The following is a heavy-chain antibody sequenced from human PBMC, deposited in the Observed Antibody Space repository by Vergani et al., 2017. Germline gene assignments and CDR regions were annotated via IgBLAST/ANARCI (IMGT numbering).Heavy chain of an antibody. J-gene: IGHJ4*02. V-gene: IGHV3-23*01. D-gene: IGHD3-10*01. CDR1: GFTFSSYA. CDR2: ISGSGGST. CDR3: AKRYYYGSGSYSK. Sequence: EVQLLESGGCLVQPGGSLRLSCAASGFTFSSYAMSWVRQAPGKGLEWVSAISGSGGSTYYADSVKGRFTISRDNSKNTLYLQMNRLRAEDTAVYYCAKRYYYGSGSYSKWGQGTLVTVSS.